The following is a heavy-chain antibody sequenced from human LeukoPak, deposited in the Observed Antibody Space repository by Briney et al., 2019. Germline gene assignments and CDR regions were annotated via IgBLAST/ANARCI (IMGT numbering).Heavy chain of an antibody. CDR1: SYSISSGYY. V-gene: IGHV4-38-2*02. CDR3: ARCVEEWELLFDY. CDR2: IYHSGST. J-gene: IGHJ4*02. D-gene: IGHD1-26*01. Sequence: SETLSLTCTVSSYSISSGYYWGWIRQPPGKGLEWIGSIYHSGSTYYNPSLKSRVTISVATSKSQFSLRLSSVTAADTAVYYCARCVEEWELLFDYWGQGTLVTVSS.